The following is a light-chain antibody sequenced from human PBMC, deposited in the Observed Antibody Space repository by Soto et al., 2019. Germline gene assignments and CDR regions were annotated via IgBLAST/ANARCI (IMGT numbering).Light chain of an antibody. V-gene: IGKV3-15*01. CDR2: GTS. CDR3: QQYNEWPPFT. J-gene: IGKJ5*01. CDR1: QSVASN. Sequence: EIVMTQSPATLSVSPGESVTLSCRASQSVASNLAWYQQKPGQAPRLLIYGTSTRATGVPARFSGSGSGTYFTLAISSLQSEDFAVYYCQQYNEWPPFTFGQGTRLEIK.